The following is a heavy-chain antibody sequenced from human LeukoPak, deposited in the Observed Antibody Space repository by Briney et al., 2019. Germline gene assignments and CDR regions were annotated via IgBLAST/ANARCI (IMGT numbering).Heavy chain of an antibody. J-gene: IGHJ3*02. CDR1: GGSISSYY. D-gene: IGHD3/OR15-3a*01. CDR3: ARHGPVGAFDI. CDR2: IYYSGST. Sequence: SETLSLTCTVSGGSISSYYWSWIRQPPGKGLEWIGYIYYSGSTNYNPSLKSRVTISVDTSKNQFSLKLSSVTAADTAVYYCARHGPVGAFDIWGQGTMVTVSS. V-gene: IGHV4-59*08.